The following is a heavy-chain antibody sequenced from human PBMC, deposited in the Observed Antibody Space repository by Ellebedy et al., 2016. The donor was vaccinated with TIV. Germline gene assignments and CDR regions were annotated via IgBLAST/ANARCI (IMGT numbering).Heavy chain of an antibody. D-gene: IGHD6-19*01. CDR2: ISSSSSTI. CDR1: GFTFSSYS. CDR3: ARGDSSGWYYYSYYYGMDV. Sequence: GESLKISCAASGFTFSSYSMNWVRQAPGKGLEWVSYISSSSSTIYYADSVKGRFTMSRDNAKNSLYLQMNRLRAEDTAVYYCARGDSSGWYYYSYYYGMDVWGQGTTVTVSS. J-gene: IGHJ6*02. V-gene: IGHV3-48*01.